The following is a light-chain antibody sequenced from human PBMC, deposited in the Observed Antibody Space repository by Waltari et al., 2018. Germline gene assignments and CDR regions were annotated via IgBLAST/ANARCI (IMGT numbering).Light chain of an antibody. Sequence: QSVLTQPPSASGTPGQRVTISCSGSSSNIGGNPVNWYQQLPGTAPKLLISNNDRRPSGVPDRFSGSKAGTSASLAISGLQSEDEADDYCAAWDDSRNGPVFGGGTKLPVL. J-gene: IGLJ3*02. CDR1: SSNIGGNP. CDR3: AAWDDSRNGPV. CDR2: NND. V-gene: IGLV1-44*01.